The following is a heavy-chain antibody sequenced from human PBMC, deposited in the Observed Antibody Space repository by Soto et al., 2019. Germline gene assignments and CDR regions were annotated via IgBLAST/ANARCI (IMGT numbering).Heavy chain of an antibody. V-gene: IGHV4-59*01. Sequence: PSETLSLTCTVSGGSISNYYWSWIRQPPGMGLEWIGYNYYTGSTNYNPSLKSRITISVDTSKNQFSMKLSSVTAADTAVYYCARVGSSWYLGMDVWGQGTTVTVSS. D-gene: IGHD6-13*01. CDR2: NYYTGST. CDR3: ARVGSSWYLGMDV. J-gene: IGHJ6*02. CDR1: GGSISNYY.